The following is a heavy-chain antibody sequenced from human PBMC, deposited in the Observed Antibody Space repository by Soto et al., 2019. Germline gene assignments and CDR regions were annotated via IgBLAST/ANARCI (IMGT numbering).Heavy chain of an antibody. Sequence: QLQLQGSGPGLVKPSETLSLTCTVSGGSISSSNYYWGWIRQPPGKGLEWIGSIHYSGSTYHNPSLKSRVTISVDTSKNQFSLKLSSVTAADTAVYYCARLLYDSRGYYYFDYWGQGTLVTVSS. CDR3: ARLLYDSRGYYYFDY. CDR2: IHYSGST. D-gene: IGHD3-22*01. CDR1: GGSISSSNYY. J-gene: IGHJ4*02. V-gene: IGHV4-39*01.